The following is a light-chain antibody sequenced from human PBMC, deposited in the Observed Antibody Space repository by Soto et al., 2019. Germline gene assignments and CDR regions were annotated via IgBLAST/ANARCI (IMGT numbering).Light chain of an antibody. CDR2: GAS. CDR3: QQHGSSPHT. CDR1: QSVSSSY. V-gene: IGKV3-20*01. J-gene: IGKJ2*01. Sequence: EIVLTQSPGTLSLSPGERATLSCRASQSVSSSYLAWYQHKPGQAPRLLIYGASSRATGIPDRFSGSGSGTIFTITISSLEPEDHSVYYRQQHGSSPHTFGQGTKLEIE.